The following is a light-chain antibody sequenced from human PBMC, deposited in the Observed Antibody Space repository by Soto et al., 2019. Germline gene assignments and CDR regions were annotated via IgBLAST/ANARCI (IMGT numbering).Light chain of an antibody. V-gene: IGLV2-14*01. CDR2: EVS. J-gene: IGLJ1*01. CDR3: SSHTTYSTRV. Sequence: QSVLTQPASVSWSPGQSIAISCTGTSSDIGSYNYVSWYQQHPGKAPKLMIHEVSNRPSGVSDRFSGSKSGNTASLTISGLQADDEADYYCSSHTTYSTRVFGTGTKVTVL. CDR1: SSDIGSYNY.